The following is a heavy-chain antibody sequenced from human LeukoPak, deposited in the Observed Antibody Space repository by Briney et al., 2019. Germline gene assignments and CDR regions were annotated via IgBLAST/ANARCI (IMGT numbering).Heavy chain of an antibody. D-gene: IGHD6-13*01. V-gene: IGHV1-18*01. J-gene: IGHJ6*03. CDR1: GYTFTCYG. CDR2: ISAYNGNT. CDR3: AREEYSSSWSYYYYYMDV. Sequence: ASVKGSCKASGYTFTCYGISWVRQAPGQGLEWMGWISAYNGNTNYAQKLQGRVTMTTDTSTSTAYMELRSLRSDDTAVYYCAREEYSSSWSYYYYYMDVWGKGTTVTVSS.